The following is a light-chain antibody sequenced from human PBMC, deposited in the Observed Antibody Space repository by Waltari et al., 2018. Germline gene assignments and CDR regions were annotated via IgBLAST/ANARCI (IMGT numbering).Light chain of an antibody. J-gene: IGLJ2*01. CDR1: SLTSYY. CDR3: NSRDSSGNYVV. V-gene: IGLV3-19*01. Sequence: SSELTQDPAVSVALGQTVRITCQGDSLTSYYASWSQQKPGQAPVLVIYGKNNRPSGIPDRVAGSSSGNTASLTITGAQAEDEADYYCNSRDSSGNYVVFGGGTKLTVL. CDR2: GKN.